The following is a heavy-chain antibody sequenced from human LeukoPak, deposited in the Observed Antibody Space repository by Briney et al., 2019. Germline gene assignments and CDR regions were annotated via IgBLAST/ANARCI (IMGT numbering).Heavy chain of an antibody. CDR3: ARDHCSSCQLLDY. J-gene: IGHJ4*02. CDR2: IGAYNGNT. CDR1: GYTFTSYG. Sequence: GASVKVSCKASGYTFTSYGISWVRQAPGQGLEWMGWIGAYNGNTNYAQKFQGRIAMTTDTSTSTANMELRSLRSDDTAVYYCARDHCSSCQLLDYWGQGTLVTISS. D-gene: IGHD5-24*01. V-gene: IGHV1-18*01.